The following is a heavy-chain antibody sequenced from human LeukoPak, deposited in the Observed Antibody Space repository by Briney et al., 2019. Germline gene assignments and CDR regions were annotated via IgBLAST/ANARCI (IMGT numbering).Heavy chain of an antibody. Sequence: PSETLSLTCAVSGYSISSGYYWGWIRQPPGKGLEWIGSIYHSGSTYYNPSLKSRVTISVDTSKNQFPLKLSSVTAADTAVYYCARPGYCSSTSCPKSDAFDIWGQGTMVTVSS. CDR1: GYSISSGYY. CDR3: ARPGYCSSTSCPKSDAFDI. V-gene: IGHV4-38-2*01. CDR2: IYHSGST. D-gene: IGHD2-2*03. J-gene: IGHJ3*02.